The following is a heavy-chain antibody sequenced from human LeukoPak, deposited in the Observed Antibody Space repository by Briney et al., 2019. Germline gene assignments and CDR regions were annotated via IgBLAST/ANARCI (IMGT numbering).Heavy chain of an antibody. Sequence: GGSLRLSCAASGFTFSSYSMNWVRQAPGKGLEWVASIKEDGSEKYYVDSVKGRFTISRDNAKNSLYLQMNSLRFEDTAVYYCARFGGPMVRNFDFWGQGTLVTVSS. D-gene: IGHD3-10*01. CDR2: IKEDGSEK. CDR3: ARFGGPMVRNFDF. J-gene: IGHJ4*02. CDR1: GFTFSSYS. V-gene: IGHV3-7*01.